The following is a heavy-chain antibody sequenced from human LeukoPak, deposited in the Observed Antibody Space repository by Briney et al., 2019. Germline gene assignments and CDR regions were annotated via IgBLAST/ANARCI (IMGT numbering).Heavy chain of an antibody. CDR2: IRSKAYGGTT. CDR3: TRVLTPYCSSTSCYPDYYYYYYMDV. D-gene: IGHD2-2*01. CDR1: GFIFGVYC. Sequence: GGSLRLSCTASGFIFGVYCMSWVRQAPGKGLEWVGFIRSKAYGGTTEYAASVKGRFTISRDDSKSIAYLQMNSLKTEDTAVYYCTRVLTPYCSSTSCYPDYYYYYYMDVWGKGTTVTISS. V-gene: IGHV3-49*04. J-gene: IGHJ6*03.